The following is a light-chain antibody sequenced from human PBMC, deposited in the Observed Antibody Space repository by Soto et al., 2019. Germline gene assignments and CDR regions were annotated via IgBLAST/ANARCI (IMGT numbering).Light chain of an antibody. Sequence: EIVLTQSPATLSLSPGERATLSCRASQTIGRYLAWYRQKPGQAPRLLIYDASNRAPGIPARFSVSGSGTDFTRSISILDPEDFAVYYCQQRNSWPITFGQGTRLEIK. CDR3: QQRNSWPIT. J-gene: IGKJ5*01. CDR1: QTIGRY. CDR2: DAS. V-gene: IGKV3-11*01.